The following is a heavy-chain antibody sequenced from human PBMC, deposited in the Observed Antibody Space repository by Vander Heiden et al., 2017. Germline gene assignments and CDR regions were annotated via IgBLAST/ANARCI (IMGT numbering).Heavy chain of an antibody. CDR2: IYTSGST. D-gene: IGHD2-8*01. J-gene: IGHJ4*02. Sequence: QVQLQESGPGLVKPSETLSLICTVSGDSISSFYWSWIRRPAGKGLEYIGRIYTSGSTNYNPSLKSRVTMSLDTSKNQFSLKLSSVTAADTAVYYCARAGYCSNGVCYYYFDDWGQGTLVTVSS. CDR3: ARAGYCSNGVCYYYFDD. CDR1: GDSISSFY. V-gene: IGHV4-4*07.